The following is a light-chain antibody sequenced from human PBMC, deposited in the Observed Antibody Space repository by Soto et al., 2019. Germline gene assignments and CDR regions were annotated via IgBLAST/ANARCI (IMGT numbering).Light chain of an antibody. J-gene: IGLJ2*01. Sequence: QLVLTQPPSVSGAPGQRVTISCTGSSSNIGAGYDVHWYQQLPGTAPKLLIYGNSNRPSGVPDRFSGSKSGTSASLAITGLQAEDEADYYCQCYDSSLSVVFGGGTKLTVL. CDR2: GNS. CDR1: SSNIGAGYD. CDR3: QCYDSSLSVV. V-gene: IGLV1-40*01.